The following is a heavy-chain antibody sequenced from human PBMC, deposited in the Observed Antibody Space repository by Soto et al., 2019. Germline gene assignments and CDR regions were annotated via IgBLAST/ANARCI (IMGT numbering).Heavy chain of an antibody. CDR2: IKTDGSTT. V-gene: IGHV3-74*01. Sequence: EVQLVESGGGLVQPGESLRLSCEASGFTFSNHWMHWVRQAPGKGPVGVARIKTDGSTTNYADYVKGRFTVSRDNAKNTLFLQMNSLRVEDTAVYYCARNWNGVDYWGQGTLVTVSS. CDR1: GFTFSNHW. CDR3: ARNWNGVDY. D-gene: IGHD1-1*01. J-gene: IGHJ4*02.